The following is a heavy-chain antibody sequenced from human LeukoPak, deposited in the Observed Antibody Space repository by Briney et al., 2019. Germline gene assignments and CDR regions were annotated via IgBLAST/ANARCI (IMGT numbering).Heavy chain of an antibody. CDR2: ISYDGSDK. Sequence: GGSLRLSCAASGFTFSRYAMHWVRQAPGKGLEWGALISYDGSDKHYADSVKGRFTISRDNSKNTLYLEMNSLRAEDTAVYYCAELGITMIGGVWGKGTTVTISS. CDR1: GFTFSRYA. D-gene: IGHD3-10*02. CDR3: AELGITMIGGV. V-gene: IGHV3-30*04. J-gene: IGHJ6*04.